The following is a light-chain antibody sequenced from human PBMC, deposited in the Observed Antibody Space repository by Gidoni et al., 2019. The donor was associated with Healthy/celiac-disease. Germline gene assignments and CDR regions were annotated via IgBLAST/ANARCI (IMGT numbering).Light chain of an antibody. Sequence: ELVMTPSPATLSVSPGERATLSCRASQSVSSNLAWYQQKPGQAPRLLIYGASTRATGIPARVSGSGSGTECTLTISSLQAEDCAVYYCQQYNNWPPLYSFXQXTKLEIK. V-gene: IGKV3-15*01. CDR1: QSVSSN. J-gene: IGKJ2*03. CDR2: GAS. CDR3: QQYNNWPPLYS.